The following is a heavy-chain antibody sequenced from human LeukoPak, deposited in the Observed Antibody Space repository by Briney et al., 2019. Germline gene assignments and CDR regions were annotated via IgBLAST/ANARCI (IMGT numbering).Heavy chain of an antibody. V-gene: IGHV1-69*05. Sequence: GASVKVSCKASGGTFSSYAISWVRQAPGQGLEWMGGIIPIFGTANYAQKFQGRVTITTDESTSTAYMELSSLRSDDTAIYYCARVNRGGSYYRDDGFDIWGQGTKVTVSS. CDR1: GGTFSSYA. CDR2: IIPIFGTA. J-gene: IGHJ3*02. D-gene: IGHD1-26*01. CDR3: ARVNRGGSYYRDDGFDI.